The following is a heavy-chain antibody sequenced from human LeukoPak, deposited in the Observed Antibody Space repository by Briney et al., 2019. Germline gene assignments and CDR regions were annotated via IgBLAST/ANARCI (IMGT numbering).Heavy chain of an antibody. Sequence: SETLSLTCTVSGGSISSYYWRWIRQPPGKGLEWIGYRHYSGSFNYSPSLKSRAIISLDTSKNQFSLRLSSVTAADTAVYYCARFDYGDSAGRAGPLNFWGQGTLVTVSS. J-gene: IGHJ4*02. V-gene: IGHV4-59*01. CDR1: GGSISSYY. CDR2: RHYSGSF. CDR3: ARFDYGDSAGRAGPLNF. D-gene: IGHD4-17*01.